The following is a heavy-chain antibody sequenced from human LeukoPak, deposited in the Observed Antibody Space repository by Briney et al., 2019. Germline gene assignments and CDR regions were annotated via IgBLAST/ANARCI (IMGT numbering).Heavy chain of an antibody. D-gene: IGHD1/OR15-1a*01. CDR1: GFPSSAYW. CDR3: ARDPRNKGFDP. J-gene: IGHJ5*02. Sequence: GGSLRLSCAASGFPSSAYWMHWARQVPGKGLVWVSCINGDGSNIQYADSVKGRFTTSRDNAKNMMYLQMNSLRVEDTAIYYCARDPRNKGFDPRGQGTLVTVSA. V-gene: IGHV3-74*01. CDR2: INGDGSNI.